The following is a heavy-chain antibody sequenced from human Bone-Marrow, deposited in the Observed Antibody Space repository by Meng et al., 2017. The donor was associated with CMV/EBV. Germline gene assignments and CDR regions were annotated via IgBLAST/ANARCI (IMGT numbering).Heavy chain of an antibody. CDR3: ARELDTYNYPRFFDY. D-gene: IGHD1-20*01. Sequence: GGSLRLSCAASGFTFSDYYMSWIRQAPGKGLEWVSYISSSGSTIYYADSVKGRFTISRDNSKNTLYLQMNSLRAEDTAVYYCARELDTYNYPRFFDYWGQGTLVTVSS. V-gene: IGHV3-11*04. CDR2: ISSSGSTI. J-gene: IGHJ4*02. CDR1: GFTFSDYY.